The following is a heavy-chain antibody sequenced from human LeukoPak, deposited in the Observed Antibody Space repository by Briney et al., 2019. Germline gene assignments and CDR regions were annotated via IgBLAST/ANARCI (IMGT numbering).Heavy chain of an antibody. CDR2: IYTSGST. J-gene: IGHJ5*02. CDR1: GGSISSGSYY. V-gene: IGHV4-61*02. CDR3: ARHEYSGSYYGLSWFDP. D-gene: IGHD1-26*01. Sequence: SQTLSLTCTVSGGSISSGSYYWSWIRQPAGKGLEWIGRIYTSGSTNYNPSLKSRVTISVDTSKNQFSLKLSSLTAADTAVYYCARHEYSGSYYGLSWFDPWGQGTLVTVSS.